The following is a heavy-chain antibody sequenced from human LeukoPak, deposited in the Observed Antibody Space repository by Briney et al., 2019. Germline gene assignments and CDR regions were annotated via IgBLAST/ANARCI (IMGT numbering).Heavy chain of an antibody. J-gene: IGHJ6*03. CDR2: IYYSGST. CDR1: GGSISSYY. CDR3: ARRRGGSGYPPRPSAVYYYMDV. D-gene: IGHD3-22*01. Sequence: SETLSLTCTVSGGSISSYYWSWIRQPPGKGLEWIWYIYYSGSTNYNPSLKSRVTISVDTSKNQFSLKLSSVTAADTAVYYCARRRGGSGYPPRPSAVYYYMDVWGKGTTVTVSS. V-gene: IGHV4-59*01.